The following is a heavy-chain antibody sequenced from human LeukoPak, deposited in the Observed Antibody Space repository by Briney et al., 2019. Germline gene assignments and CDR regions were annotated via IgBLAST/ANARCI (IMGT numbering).Heavy chain of an antibody. CDR3: ARASSTSLLPFYYYYMDV. V-gene: IGHV1-2*02. D-gene: IGHD2-2*01. CDR1: GYTFTGYY. J-gene: IGHJ6*03. CDR2: INPNSGGT. Sequence: ASVKVSCKASGYTFTGYYMHWVRQAPGQGLECMGWINPNSGGTNYAQKFQGRVTMTRDTSISTAYMELSRLRSDDTAVYYCARASSTSLLPFYYYYMDVWGKGTTVTVSS.